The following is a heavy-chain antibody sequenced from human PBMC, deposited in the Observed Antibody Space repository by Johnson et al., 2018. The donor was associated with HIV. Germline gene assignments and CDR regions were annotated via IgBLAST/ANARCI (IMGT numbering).Heavy chain of an antibody. J-gene: IGHJ3*01. D-gene: IGHD6-13*01. Sequence: VQLVESGGGLVQPGGSLRLSCAASGFTVSSNYMSWVRQAPGKGLEWVSVIYSGASTYYADSVKGRFTISRDNSKNTLYLQMNSLRAEDTAVYYCARTCRGSSWFSYDVFDVWGQGTLVIVSS. CDR2: IYSGAST. V-gene: IGHV3-66*02. CDR1: GFTVSSNY. CDR3: ARTCRGSSWFSYDVFDV.